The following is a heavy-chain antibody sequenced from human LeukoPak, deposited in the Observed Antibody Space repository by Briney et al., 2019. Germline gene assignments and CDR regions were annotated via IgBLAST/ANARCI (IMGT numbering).Heavy chain of an antibody. J-gene: IGHJ3*02. CDR3: AKLLDAVTRFRNAFDI. CDR2: ISGSGGST. CDR1: GFTFSSYW. D-gene: IGHD4-17*01. Sequence: GGSLRLSCVASGFTFSSYWMSWVRQAPGKGLEWVSAISGSGGSTYYADSVKGRFTISRDNSKNTLYLQMNSLRAEDTAVYYCAKLLDAVTRFRNAFDIWGQGTMVTVSS. V-gene: IGHV3-23*01.